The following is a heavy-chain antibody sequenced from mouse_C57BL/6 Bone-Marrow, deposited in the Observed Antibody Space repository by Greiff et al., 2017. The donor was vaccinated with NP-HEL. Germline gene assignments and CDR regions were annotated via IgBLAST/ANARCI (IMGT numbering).Heavy chain of an antibody. V-gene: IGHV1-63*01. D-gene: IGHD2-1*01. CDR2: IYPGGGYT. CDR3: AREGNGNRAMDY. CDR1: GYTFTNYW. Sequence: SGAELVRPGTSVKMSCKASGYTFTNYWIGWAKQRPGHGLEWIGDIYPGGGYTNYNEKFKGKATLTADKSSSTAYMQFSSLTSEDSAIYYCAREGNGNRAMDYWGQGTSVTVSS. J-gene: IGHJ4*01.